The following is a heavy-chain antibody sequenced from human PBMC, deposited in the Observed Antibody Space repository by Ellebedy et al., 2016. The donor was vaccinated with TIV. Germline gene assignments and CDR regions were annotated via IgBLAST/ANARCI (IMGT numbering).Heavy chain of an antibody. CDR3: ARSPYDSSGQTPLDY. CDR1: GYTFTSYG. CDR2: ISAYNGNT. D-gene: IGHD3-22*01. Sequence: ASVKVSCKASGYTFTSYGISWVRQAPGQGLEWMGWISAYNGNTNYAQKLQGRVTMTTDTSTSTAYMELRSLRSDDTAVYYCARSPYDSSGQTPLDYWGQGTLVTVSS. J-gene: IGHJ4*02. V-gene: IGHV1-18*01.